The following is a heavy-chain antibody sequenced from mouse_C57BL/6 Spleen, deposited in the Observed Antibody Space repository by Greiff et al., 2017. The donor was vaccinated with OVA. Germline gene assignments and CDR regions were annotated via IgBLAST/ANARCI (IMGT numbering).Heavy chain of an antibody. CDR2: ISSGSSTI. CDR3: ARQGDYYAMDD. V-gene: IGHV5-17*01. CDR1: GFTFSDYG. Sequence: EVQLVESGGGLVKPGGSLKLSCAASGFTFSDYGMHWVRQAPEKGLEWVAYISSGSSTIYYAYTVKGRFTISRDNAKNTLFLQMTSLRSEDTAMYYCARQGDYYAMDDWGQGTSVTVSS. J-gene: IGHJ4*01.